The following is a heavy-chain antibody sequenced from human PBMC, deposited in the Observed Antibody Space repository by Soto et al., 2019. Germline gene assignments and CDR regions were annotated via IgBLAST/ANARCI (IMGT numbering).Heavy chain of an antibody. V-gene: IGHV4-34*01. D-gene: IGHD2-2*01. Sequence: PSETLSLTCAVYGGSFSGYYWSWIRQPPGKGLEWIGEINHSGSTNYNPSLKSRVTISVDTSKNQFSLKLSSVTAADTAVYYCARGEAYCSSTSCYRGNYYYYYSMDVWGQGTTVTVSS. CDR3: ARGEAYCSSTSCYRGNYYYYYSMDV. CDR2: INHSGST. CDR1: GGSFSGYY. J-gene: IGHJ6*02.